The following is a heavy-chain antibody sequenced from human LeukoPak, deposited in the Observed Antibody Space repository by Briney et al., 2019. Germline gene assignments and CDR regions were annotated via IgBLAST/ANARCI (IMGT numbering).Heavy chain of an antibody. CDR3: ARDAGNSGYGCDL. CDR2: IRSSSET. V-gene: IGHV3-48*01. D-gene: IGHD5-12*01. J-gene: IGHJ5*02. CDR1: GFIFSQYS. Sequence: PAGSLRLSCAASGFIFSQYSMNWLRQAPGQGLEWVSNIRSSSETFYADSVKSRSTISSENARNSLYLQMNNLRGEDTAIYYCARDAGNSGYGCDLWGQGTLVTVSS.